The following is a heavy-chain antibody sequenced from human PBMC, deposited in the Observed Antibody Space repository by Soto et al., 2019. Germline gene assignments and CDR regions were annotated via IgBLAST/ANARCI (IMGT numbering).Heavy chain of an antibody. V-gene: IGHV3-33*01. J-gene: IGHJ4*02. Sequence: GGSLRLSCAASGFTFSSYGMHWVRQAPGKGLERVAVIWYDGGTTYYPDSVKGRFTISRDNSKNTLYLQMNSLRAEDTAIYYCATTLRGAYGPFDSWGQGTLVTVSS. CDR3: ATTLRGAYGPFDS. D-gene: IGHD4-17*01. CDR2: IWYDGGTT. CDR1: GFTFSSYG.